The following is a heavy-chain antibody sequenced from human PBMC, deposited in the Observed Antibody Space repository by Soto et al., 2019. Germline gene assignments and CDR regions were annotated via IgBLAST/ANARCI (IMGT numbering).Heavy chain of an antibody. J-gene: IGHJ3*02. CDR3: ARVGDSEDAFDI. D-gene: IGHD2-21*02. Sequence: KASETLSLTCTVSGGSISSGGYYWSWIRQHPGKGLEWIGYIYYSGSTYYNPSLKSRVTISVDTSKNQFSLKLSSVTAADTAVYYCARVGDSEDAFDIWGQGTMVTVSS. V-gene: IGHV4-31*03. CDR1: GGSISSGGYY. CDR2: IYYSGST.